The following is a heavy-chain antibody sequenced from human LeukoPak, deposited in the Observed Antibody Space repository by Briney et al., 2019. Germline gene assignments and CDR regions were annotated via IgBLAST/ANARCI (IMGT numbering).Heavy chain of an antibody. Sequence: PGGSLRLSCAASGFTISSYAMSWVRQAPGKGLEWVSAISGSGGSTYYADSVKGRFTISRDNSKNTLYLQMNSLRAEDTAVYYCAKALYYYDSSGALFYWGQGTLVTVSS. D-gene: IGHD3-22*01. V-gene: IGHV3-23*01. CDR1: GFTISSYA. CDR2: ISGSGGST. CDR3: AKALYYYDSSGALFY. J-gene: IGHJ4*02.